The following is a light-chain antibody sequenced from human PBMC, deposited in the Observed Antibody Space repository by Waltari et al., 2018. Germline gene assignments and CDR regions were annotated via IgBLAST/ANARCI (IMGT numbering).Light chain of an antibody. CDR1: QTVRSN. Sequence: IVMTQSPASLSVSPGERATLSCRASQTVRSNLAWYQQKPGQAPRLLIYNASTRATGVPARLSGSGSGTEFTLSISSLQSEDVAVYCCQQYHDWPPKTFGQGTKEEVK. CDR2: NAS. V-gene: IGKV3-15*01. J-gene: IGKJ1*01. CDR3: QQYHDWPPKT.